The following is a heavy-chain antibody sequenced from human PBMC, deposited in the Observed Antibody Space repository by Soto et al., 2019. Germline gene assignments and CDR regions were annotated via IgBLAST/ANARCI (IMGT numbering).Heavy chain of an antibody. J-gene: IGHJ5*02. Sequence: SETLSLLCTVSGGSICSYYWSWIRQPPGKGLEWIGYIYYSGSTNYNPSLKSRVTISVDTSKNQFSLKLSSVTAADTAVYYCARGRDGYNWFDPRGQGTLVTVSS. D-gene: IGHD5-12*01. CDR3: ARGRDGYNWFDP. V-gene: IGHV4-59*01. CDR2: IYYSGST. CDR1: GGSICSYY.